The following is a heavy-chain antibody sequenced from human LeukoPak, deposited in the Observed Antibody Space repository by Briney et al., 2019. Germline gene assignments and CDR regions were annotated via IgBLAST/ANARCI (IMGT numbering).Heavy chain of an antibody. CDR2: ISSSSSSYI. CDR1: GFTFSSYS. CDR3: AKGVGSYLAAAFDI. J-gene: IGHJ3*02. D-gene: IGHD1-26*01. V-gene: IGHV3-21*04. Sequence: GGSLRLSCAASGFTFSSYSMNWVRQAPGKGLEWVSSISSSSSSYIYYADSVKGRFTISRDNAKNSLYLQMNSLRAEDMALYYCAKGVGSYLAAAFDIWGQGTMVTVSS.